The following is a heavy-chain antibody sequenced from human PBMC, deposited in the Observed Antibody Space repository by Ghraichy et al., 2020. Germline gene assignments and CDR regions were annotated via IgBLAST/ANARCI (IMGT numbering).Heavy chain of an antibody. CDR2: MNPNSGNT. J-gene: IGHJ6*02. CDR3: ARGCSGGSGYYYYYYGMDV. V-gene: IGHV1-8*01. CDR1: GYTFTSYD. Sequence: ASVKVSCKASGYTFTSYDINWVRQATGQGLEWMGWMNPNSGNTGYAQKFQGRVTMTRNTSISTAYMELSSLRSEDTAVYYCARGCSGGSGYYYYYYGMDVWGQGTTVTVSS. D-gene: IGHD2-15*01.